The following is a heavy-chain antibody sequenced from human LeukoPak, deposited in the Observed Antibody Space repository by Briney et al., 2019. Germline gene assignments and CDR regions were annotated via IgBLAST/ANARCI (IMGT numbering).Heavy chain of an antibody. V-gene: IGHV3-30-3*01. CDR1: GFTFSSYA. D-gene: IGHD2-8*01. J-gene: IGHJ4*02. CDR3: ARDGEGYCTNGVCSFLDY. CDR2: ISYDGSNK. Sequence: GRSLRLSCAPSGFTFSSYAIQWARHAPGKGLEWVADISYDGSNKYYAHSVKGRFTISRDNSKNTLYLQMNSLRAEDTAVYYCARDGEGYCTNGVCSFLDYWGQGTLVTVSS.